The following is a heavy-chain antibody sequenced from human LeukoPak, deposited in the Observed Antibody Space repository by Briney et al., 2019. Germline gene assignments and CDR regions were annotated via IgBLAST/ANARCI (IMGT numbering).Heavy chain of an antibody. CDR1: GFTVSSNY. CDR3: AKVLSGRGSLYDYYNYMDD. D-gene: IGHD3-10*01. Sequence: VWALRLSCASSGFTVSSNYISWVRQAPWKGLAWVSVTYSNGRTYYADSVKGRFTISRDISKNTLCLQLNSLRDEDTAVYYCAKVLSGRGSLYDYYNYMDDWGKGTTVTISS. CDR2: TYSNGRT. V-gene: IGHV3-53*01. J-gene: IGHJ6*03.